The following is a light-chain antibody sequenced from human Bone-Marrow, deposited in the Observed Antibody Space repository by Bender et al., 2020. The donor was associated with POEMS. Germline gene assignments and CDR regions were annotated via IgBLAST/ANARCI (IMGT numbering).Light chain of an antibody. J-gene: IGLJ3*02. Sequence: QFALTQPASVSASPGQSITISCTGTSRDVGMFNLVSWYQQYPGKAPKLLIYDVKNRPSGVPDRFSGSKSGNTASLTISGLQAEDEADYYCCSYAGTYTWVFGGGTKLTVL. CDR2: DVK. CDR3: CSYAGTYTWV. V-gene: IGLV2-11*02. CDR1: SRDVGMFNL.